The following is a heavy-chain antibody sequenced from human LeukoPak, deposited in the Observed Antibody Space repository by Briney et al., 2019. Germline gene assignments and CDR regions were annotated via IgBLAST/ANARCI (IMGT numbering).Heavy chain of an antibody. CDR1: GFTFSSYA. J-gene: IGHJ4*02. V-gene: IGHV3-23*01. Sequence: GGSLRLSCAASGFTFSSYAMSWVRQAPGKGLEWVSAISGSGGSTYYADSVKGRFTISRDNSKNTLYLQMDSLRAEDTAVYYCARDKSLGFDYWGQGTLVTVSS. CDR2: ISGSGGST. CDR3: ARDKSLGFDY. D-gene: IGHD1-26*01.